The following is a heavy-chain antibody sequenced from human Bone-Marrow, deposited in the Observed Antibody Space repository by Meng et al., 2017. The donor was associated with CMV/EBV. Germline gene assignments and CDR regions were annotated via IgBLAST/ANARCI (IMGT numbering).Heavy chain of an antibody. CDR3: ARADGYDFWSGYYKPYYYYGMDV. CDR2: IYYSGST. J-gene: IGHJ6*02. V-gene: IGHV4-59*01. D-gene: IGHD3-3*01. CDR1: GGSISSYY. Sequence: SETLSLTCTVSGGSISSYYWSWIRQPPGKGLEWIGYIYYSGSTNYNPSLKSRVTISVDTSKNQFSLKLSSVTAADTAVYYCARADGYDFWSGYYKPYYYYGMDVLGQGPTVTLYS.